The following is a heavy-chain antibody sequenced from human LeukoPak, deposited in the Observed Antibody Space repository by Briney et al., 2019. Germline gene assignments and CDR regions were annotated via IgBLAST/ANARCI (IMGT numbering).Heavy chain of an antibody. CDR3: ARGLGGVPAAIGRFDP. J-gene: IGHJ5*02. CDR1: GGSFSGYY. D-gene: IGHD2-2*01. V-gene: IGHV4-34*01. Sequence: NASETLSLTCAVYGGSFSGYYWSWIRQPPGKGLEWIGEINHSGSTNYNPSLKSRVTISVDTSKNQFSLKLSSVTAADTAVYYCARGLGGVPAAIGRFDPWGQGTLVTVSS. CDR2: INHSGST.